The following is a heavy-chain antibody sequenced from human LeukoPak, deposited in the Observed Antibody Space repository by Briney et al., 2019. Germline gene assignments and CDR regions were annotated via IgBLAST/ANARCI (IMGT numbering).Heavy chain of an antibody. D-gene: IGHD6-19*01. CDR1: GFIFSNAW. J-gene: IGHJ3*02. CDR3: TTEAVADAFDI. Sequence: GGSLRLSCAASGFIFSNAWMSWVRQAPGKGLEWVGRIKSKTDGGTTDYAAPVKGRFTISRDDSKNTLYLQMNSLKTEDTAVYYCTTEAVADAFDIWGQGTMVTVSS. V-gene: IGHV3-15*01. CDR2: IKSKTDGGTT.